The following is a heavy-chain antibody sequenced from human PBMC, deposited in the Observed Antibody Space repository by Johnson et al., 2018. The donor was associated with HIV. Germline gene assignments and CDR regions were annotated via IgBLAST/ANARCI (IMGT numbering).Heavy chain of an antibody. CDR3: AKSIAARIVGYSFDI. Sequence: QVQLVESGGGVVRPGGSLRLSCAASGFSFSSYDMHWVRQAPGKGLEWVAFIRHAGSNNDYADSVKGRFTISRDNSKNTMYLQMNSRRAEDTAVYYCAKSIAARIVGYSFDIWGQGTMVTVSS. D-gene: IGHD6-6*01. CDR2: IRHAGSNN. CDR1: GFSFSSYD. J-gene: IGHJ3*02. V-gene: IGHV3-30*02.